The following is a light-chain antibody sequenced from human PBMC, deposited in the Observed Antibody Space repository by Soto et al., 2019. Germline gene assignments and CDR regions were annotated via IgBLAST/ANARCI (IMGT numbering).Light chain of an antibody. J-gene: IGKJ1*01. CDR1: QSVSSSY. V-gene: IGKV3-20*01. CDR3: QQYGSSPVT. CDR2: GAS. Sequence: EIVLTQSPGTLSLSPGERATLSCRASQSVSSSYLAWYQQKLGQAPRLLIYGASSRASGIPDRFSGSGSGTDFTLTISRLEPEDFAVYYCQQYGSSPVTFGQGTKVDI.